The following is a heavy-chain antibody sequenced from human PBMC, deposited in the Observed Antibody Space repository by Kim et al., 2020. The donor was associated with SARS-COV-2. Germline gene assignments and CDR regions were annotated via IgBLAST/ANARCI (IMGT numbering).Heavy chain of an antibody. Sequence: SETLSLTFTVSGGSISSSSYYWGWIRQPPGKGLEWIGSIYYSGSTYYNPSLKSRVTISVDTSKNQFSLKLSSVTAADTAVYYCARERRYQYYFDYWGQGT. CDR2: IYYSGST. D-gene: IGHD2-2*01. V-gene: IGHV4-39*01. CDR1: GGSISSSSYY. J-gene: IGHJ4*02. CDR3: ARERRYQYYFDY.